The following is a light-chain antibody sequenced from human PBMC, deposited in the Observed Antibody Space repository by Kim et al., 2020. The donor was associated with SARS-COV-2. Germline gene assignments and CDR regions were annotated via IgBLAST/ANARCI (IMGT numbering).Light chain of an antibody. J-gene: IGKJ1*01. Sequence: ASAADTVTITCRASQGVANSFAWFQQKPGKAPKSLIYSASTLQTGVPSRFSGTGSRTYLTLTISSLQHEDSATYYCQQYNSYTWTFGQGTKVDIK. CDR1: QGVANS. V-gene: IGKV1-16*01. CDR3: QQYNSYTWT. CDR2: SAS.